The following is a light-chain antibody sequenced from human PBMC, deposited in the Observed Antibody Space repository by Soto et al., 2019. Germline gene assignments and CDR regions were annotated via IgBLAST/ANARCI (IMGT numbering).Light chain of an antibody. CDR1: QGIAGS. CDR2: AES. J-gene: IGKJ4*01. Sequence: DLQLTQSPSFLSSSVGDRVTITCRASQGIAGSLAWYQQKTGKPPKLLIYAESTLQSGVLSRLSGSGSGTRGTLTISSLQPEDFATYYCQKSNSYPLTFGGGTKVDIK. V-gene: IGKV1-9*01. CDR3: QKSNSYPLT.